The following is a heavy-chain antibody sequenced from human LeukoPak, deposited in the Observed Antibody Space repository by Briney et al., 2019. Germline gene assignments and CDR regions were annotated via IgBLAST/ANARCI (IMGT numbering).Heavy chain of an antibody. CDR1: GYTFTSYA. J-gene: IGHJ6*02. Sequence: ASVTVSCKASGYTFTSYAMHWVRQAPGQRLEWMGWINAGNGNTKYSQKFQGRVTITRDTSASTAYMELSSLRSEDTAVYYCARESGYCSSTSCRHYYYYGMDVWGQGTTVTVSS. V-gene: IGHV1-3*01. D-gene: IGHD2-2*03. CDR2: INAGNGNT. CDR3: ARESGYCSSTSCRHYYYYGMDV.